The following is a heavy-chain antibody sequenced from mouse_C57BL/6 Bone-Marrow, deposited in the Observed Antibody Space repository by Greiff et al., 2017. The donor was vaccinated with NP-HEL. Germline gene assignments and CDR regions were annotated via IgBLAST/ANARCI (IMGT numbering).Heavy chain of an antibody. J-gene: IGHJ3*01. CDR2: LSSGGDYI. CDR1: GFTFSSYA. Sequence: DVMLVESGEGLVKPGGSLKLSCAASGFTFSSYAMSWVRQTPEKRLEWVAYLSSGGDYIYYADTVKGRFTISRDNARNTLYLQMSSLKSEDTAMYYCTRVTDDYDGAYWGQGTLVTVSA. CDR3: TRVTDDYDGAY. V-gene: IGHV5-9-1*02. D-gene: IGHD2-4*01.